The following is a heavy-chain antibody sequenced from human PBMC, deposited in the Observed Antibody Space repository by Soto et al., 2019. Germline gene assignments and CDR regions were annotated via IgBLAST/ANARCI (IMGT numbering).Heavy chain of an antibody. Sequence: ASETLSLTCTISGGSISSYYWSWIRQPPGKGLEWIGYIYYSGSTNYNPSLESPVTISVDTSKNQFSLKLSSVTAADTAVYYCARRYGSCFDYWGQGTLLTLPS. CDR1: GGSISSYY. CDR2: IYYSGST. CDR3: ARRYGSCFDY. V-gene: IGHV4-59*08. D-gene: IGHD6-13*01. J-gene: IGHJ4*02.